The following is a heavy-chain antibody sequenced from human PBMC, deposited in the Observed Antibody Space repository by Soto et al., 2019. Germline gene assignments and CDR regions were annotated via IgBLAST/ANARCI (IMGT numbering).Heavy chain of an antibody. CDR1: GFTFNTYN. D-gene: IGHD3-22*01. Sequence: GSLRLSCAASGFTFNTYNMNWVRQAPGKGLEWVSYISDSSSTIHYADSVKGRFTISRDNAKNSLYLQMNSLRAEDTAVYYCARDDYTYYDDSSGYHFDYWGQGA. CDR3: ARDDYTYYDDSSGYHFDY. CDR2: ISDSSSTI. J-gene: IGHJ4*02. V-gene: IGHV3-48*01.